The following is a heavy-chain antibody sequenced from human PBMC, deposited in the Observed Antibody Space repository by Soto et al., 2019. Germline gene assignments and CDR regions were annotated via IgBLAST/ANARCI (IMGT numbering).Heavy chain of an antibody. CDR3: ARAYLAAAGAYYYGMDV. J-gene: IGHJ6*02. V-gene: IGHV1-69*13. D-gene: IGHD6-13*01. CDR1: GGTFSSYA. Sequence: GASVKVSCKASGGTFSSYAISWVRQAPGQGLEWMGGIIPIFGTANYAQKFQGRVTITADESTSTAYMELSSLRSEDTAVYYCARAYLAAAGAYYYGMDVWGQGTTVTVSS. CDR2: IIPIFGTA.